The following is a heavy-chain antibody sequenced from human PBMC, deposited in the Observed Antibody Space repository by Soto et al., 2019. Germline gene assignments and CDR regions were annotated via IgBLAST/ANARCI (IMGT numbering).Heavy chain of an antibody. CDR3: ARGLSVTLFDN. Sequence: QVQLQESGPGLVKPSQTLSLSCTVSGGSISTGGYYWTWIRQHPGKGLEWIGYIYYSGSTYYDPSLKSRVTISVDTSKNQFSLKLSSVTAADTAVYYCARGLSVTLFDNWGQGTLVTVSS. J-gene: IGHJ4*02. CDR2: IYYSGST. D-gene: IGHD4-17*01. CDR1: GGSISTGGYY. V-gene: IGHV4-31*03.